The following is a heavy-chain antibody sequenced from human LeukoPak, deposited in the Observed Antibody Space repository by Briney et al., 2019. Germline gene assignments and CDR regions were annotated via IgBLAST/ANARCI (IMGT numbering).Heavy chain of an antibody. CDR1: GGSFSGYY. CDR2: INHSGST. Sequence: WETLSLTCAVSGGSFSGYYWSWIRQPPGKGLEWIGEINHSGSTNYNPSLKSRVTISVDTSKTQFSLQLSSVTAADTAVYYCARGREAIAAAGPFDYWGQGTLVTVSS. CDR3: ARGREAIAAAGPFDY. J-gene: IGHJ4*02. D-gene: IGHD6-13*01. V-gene: IGHV4-34*01.